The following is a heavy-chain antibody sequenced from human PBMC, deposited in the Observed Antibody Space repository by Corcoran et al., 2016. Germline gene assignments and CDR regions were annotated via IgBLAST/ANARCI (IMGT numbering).Heavy chain of an antibody. J-gene: IGHJ4*02. CDR1: GFTFSSYG. CDR2: IWYDGSNK. CDR3: ARDGDILTGSSGYYFDY. D-gene: IGHD3-9*01. V-gene: IGHV3-33*01. Sequence: QVQLVESGGGVVQPGRSLRLSCAASGFTFSSYGMHWVRQAPGKGLEWVAVIWYDGSNKYYADSVKGRFTISRDNSKNTLYLQMNSLRAEDTAVDYCARDGDILTGSSGYYFDYWGQGTLVTVSS.